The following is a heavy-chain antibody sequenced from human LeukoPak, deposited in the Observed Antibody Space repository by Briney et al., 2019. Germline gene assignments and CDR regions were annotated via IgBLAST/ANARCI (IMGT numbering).Heavy chain of an antibody. CDR3: AREEYSGGWSANYYYYYGMDV. Sequence: SETLSLTCTVSGGSISSYYWSWIRQPAGKGLEWIGRIYTSGSTNYDPSLKSRVTMSVDTSKNQFSLKLSSVTAADTAVYYCAREEYSGGWSANYYYYYGMDVWGQGTTVTVSS. CDR2: IYTSGST. D-gene: IGHD6-19*01. J-gene: IGHJ6*02. CDR1: GGSISSYY. V-gene: IGHV4-4*07.